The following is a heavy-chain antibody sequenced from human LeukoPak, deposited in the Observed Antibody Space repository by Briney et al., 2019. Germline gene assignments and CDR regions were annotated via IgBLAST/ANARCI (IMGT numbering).Heavy chain of an antibody. D-gene: IGHD6-13*01. V-gene: IGHV3-64*01. Sequence: GGSLSFTCAASGFTFSSYAMHWVRQAPGKGLEYVSAISSNGGSTYYANSVKGRFTIFRDNSKDTLYLQMGSLRAEDMAVYYCARSYSGSWYEHFDYWGQGTLVSVSS. CDR1: GFTFSSYA. CDR2: ISSNGGST. CDR3: ARSYSGSWYEHFDY. J-gene: IGHJ4*02.